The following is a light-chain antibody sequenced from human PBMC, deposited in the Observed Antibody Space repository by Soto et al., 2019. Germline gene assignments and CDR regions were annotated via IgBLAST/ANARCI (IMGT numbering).Light chain of an antibody. CDR1: SSDVGGYNR. CDR3: SSYTTSSTLEGV. Sequence: QSALTQPASVSGSPGQSITISCTGTSSDVGGYNRVSWYQQHPGKAPKLMIYDVTIRPSGVSTRFSGSKSGNTASLTISGLQAEDDAEYYCSSYTTSSTLEGVFGTGTKLTVL. CDR2: DVT. J-gene: IGLJ1*01. V-gene: IGLV2-14*01.